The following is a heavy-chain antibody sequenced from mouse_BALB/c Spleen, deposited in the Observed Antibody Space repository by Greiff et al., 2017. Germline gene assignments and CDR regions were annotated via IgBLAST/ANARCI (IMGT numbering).Heavy chain of an antibody. CDR3: ARGNSYAMDY. CDR2: INPYNGGT. CDR1: GYSFTGYT. V-gene: IGHV1-31*01. D-gene: IGHD2-1*01. Sequence: EVQLQQSGPELVKPGASMKISCKASGYSFTGYTMNWVKQSPGKNLEWIGFINPYNGGTSYNQKFKGQATLTVDNSSCTAYMELLSLTSEDSAVYCCARGNSYAMDYWGQGTSVTVSA. J-gene: IGHJ4*01.